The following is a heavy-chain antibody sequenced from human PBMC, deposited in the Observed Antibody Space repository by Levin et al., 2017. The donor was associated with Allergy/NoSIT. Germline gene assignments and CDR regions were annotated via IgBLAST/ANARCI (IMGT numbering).Heavy chain of an antibody. CDR1: GFILRTSD. CDR2: ITKPSRTI. V-gene: IGHV3-48*01. Sequence: LSLPCAASGFILRTSDMNWVRQAPGKGLEWISFITKPSRTISYADSVKGRFTVSRDNAKNLLYLDMNSLRAEDTAVYYCVTDESGDEDFEYRGQGTLVTVSS. D-gene: IGHD7-27*01. J-gene: IGHJ4*02. CDR3: VTDESGDEDFEY.